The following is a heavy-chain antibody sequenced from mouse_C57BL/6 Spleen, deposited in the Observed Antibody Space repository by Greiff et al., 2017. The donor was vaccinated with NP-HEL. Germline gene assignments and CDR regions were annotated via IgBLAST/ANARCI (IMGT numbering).Heavy chain of an antibody. CDR3: AKRAGSKDYAMDY. Sequence: QVQLQQSGPGLVAPSQSLSITCTASGFSLTSYCVDWVRQPPGKGLEWLGVIWGGGSTTNNSALMSRPSTIKDNAKSQVCLKMNSLQTDDTAMYDCAKRAGSKDYAMDYWGQGTSVTVSS. J-gene: IGHJ4*01. V-gene: IGHV2-9*01. CDR1: GFSLTSYC. D-gene: IGHD4-1*01. CDR2: IWGGGST.